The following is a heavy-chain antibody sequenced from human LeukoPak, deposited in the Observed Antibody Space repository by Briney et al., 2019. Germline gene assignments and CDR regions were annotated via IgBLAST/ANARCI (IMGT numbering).Heavy chain of an antibody. V-gene: IGHV3-33*01. Sequence: PGRSLRLSCAVSGFTLRSYGIQWVRHAPGKGLEWVAVIWFDGSNKYYADSVKGRFTISRDNSKNTLYLQMNSMSAEDTAVYYCARGKEQQLYAFDIWGQGTMVTVAS. J-gene: IGHJ3*02. CDR1: GFTLRSYG. CDR2: IWFDGSNK. CDR3: ARGKEQQLYAFDI. D-gene: IGHD6-13*01.